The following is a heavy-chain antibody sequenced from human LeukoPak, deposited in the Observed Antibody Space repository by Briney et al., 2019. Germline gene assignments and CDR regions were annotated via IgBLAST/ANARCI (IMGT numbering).Heavy chain of an antibody. CDR1: GYTFTSYY. CDR2: INPSGGST. J-gene: IGHJ4*02. V-gene: IGHV1-46*01. CDR3: ARSSTLGNYFDY. D-gene: IGHD6-13*01. Sequence: ASVKVSCKASGYTFTSYYMHWVRQAPGQGLEWMGIINPSGGSTSYAQKFQGRVTLTRDTSTSTVYMELSSLRSEDTAVYYCARSSTLGNYFDYWGQGTLVTVSS.